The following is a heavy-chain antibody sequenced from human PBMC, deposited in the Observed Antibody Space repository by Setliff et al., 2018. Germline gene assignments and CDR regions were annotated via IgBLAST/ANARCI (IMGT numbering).Heavy chain of an antibody. J-gene: IGHJ3*02. CDR3: ARSKYYYDSSGYYREDAFDI. CDR2: INPSGGST. D-gene: IGHD3-22*01. V-gene: IGHV1-46*01. CDR1: GYTFTSYY. Sequence: ASVKVSCKASGYTFTSYYMHWVRQAPGQGLEWMGIINPSGGSTSYAQKFQGRVTMTRDTSTSTVYMELSSLRSEDTAVYYCARSKYYYDSSGYYREDAFDIWGQGTMVTVS.